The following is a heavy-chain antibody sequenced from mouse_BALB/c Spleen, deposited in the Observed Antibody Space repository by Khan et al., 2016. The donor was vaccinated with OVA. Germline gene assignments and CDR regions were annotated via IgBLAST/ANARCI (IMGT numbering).Heavy chain of an antibody. CDR2: INPSNGYT. CDR3: VRDGAYHRSDGRFAY. CDR1: GYTFTSYT. Sequence: QVQLKESGAELARPGASVKMSCKASGYTFTSYTIHWIKKRPGQGLVWIGYINPSNGYTNYNQKFKDKATLTTDKSSTTAYLQLSSLTSDDSAVYNGVRDGAYHRSDGRFAYWGQGTLVTVSA. V-gene: IGHV1-4*01. J-gene: IGHJ3*01. D-gene: IGHD2-14*01.